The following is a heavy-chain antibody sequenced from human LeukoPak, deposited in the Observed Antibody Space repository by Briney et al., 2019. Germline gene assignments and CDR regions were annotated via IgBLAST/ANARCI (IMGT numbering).Heavy chain of an antibody. CDR3: AKGSGDSSGYYVRAYFDY. D-gene: IGHD3-22*01. V-gene: IGHV3-23*01. J-gene: IGHJ4*02. CDR1: GFTFSSYA. Sequence: PGGSLRLSCAASGFTFSSYAMNWVRQGPGKGLEWVSGISGSGDSTYYADSVKGRVTISRDNSKNTLYLQMSSLRAEDTAVYYCAKGSGDSSGYYVRAYFDYWGQGTLVTVSS. CDR2: ISGSGDST.